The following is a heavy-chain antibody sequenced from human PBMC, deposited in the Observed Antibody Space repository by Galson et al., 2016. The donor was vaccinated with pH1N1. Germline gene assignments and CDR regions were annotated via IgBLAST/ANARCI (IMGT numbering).Heavy chain of an antibody. CDR2: IFYSEST. V-gene: IGHV4-30-4*08. Sequence: TLSLTCTVSGGSISSGDYYWSWIRQPPGKGLEWIGYIFYSESTYCNPSLKSRVTISVDTSKNQFSLKLTSVTAADTAVYYCARGVAAAGSYYFDYWGQGTLVTVSS. D-gene: IGHD6-13*01. CDR3: ARGVAAAGSYYFDY. J-gene: IGHJ4*02. CDR1: GGSISSGDYY.